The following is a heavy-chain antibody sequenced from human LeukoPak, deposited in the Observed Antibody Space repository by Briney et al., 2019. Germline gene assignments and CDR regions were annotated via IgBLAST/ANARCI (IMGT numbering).Heavy chain of an antibody. J-gene: IGHJ5*02. Sequence: PSETLSLTCAVSADSISNDHWWSWVRQPPGKGLEWIGYIYYSGSTYYNPSLKSRVTISVDTSKNQFSLKLSSVTAADTAVYYCARVGLWNWFDPWGQGTLVTVSS. V-gene: IGHV4-30-4*01. CDR2: IYYSGST. D-gene: IGHD5-18*01. CDR3: ARVGLWNWFDP. CDR1: ADSISNDHW.